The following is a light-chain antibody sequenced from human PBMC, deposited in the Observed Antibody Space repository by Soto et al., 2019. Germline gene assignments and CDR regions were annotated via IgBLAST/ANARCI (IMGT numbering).Light chain of an antibody. CDR1: QNIFTW. J-gene: IGKJ4*01. CDR2: DAS. Sequence: DIQMTQSPSTLSASVGDRVTITCRASQNIFTWLAWYQHKPGKAPKLLIYDASILESGVPSRFSGSGSGTLFTLTITSLQSDDFASYYCQQYNTHSFGGGTKVESK. CDR3: QQYNTHS. V-gene: IGKV1-5*01.